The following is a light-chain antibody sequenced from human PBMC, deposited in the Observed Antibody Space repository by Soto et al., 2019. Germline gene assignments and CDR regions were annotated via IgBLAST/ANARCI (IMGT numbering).Light chain of an antibody. CDR2: GAS. V-gene: IGKV3-20*01. CDR3: QQYGSSSWT. Sequence: EIVLTQSPGTLSLSPGERVTLSCRASQSVSSSYLAWYQQKPGQAPGLLIYGASSRATGIPDRFSGSGSETDFTLTISRLEPEDFAVYYCQQYGSSSWTFGQGTKVEIK. CDR1: QSVSSSY. J-gene: IGKJ1*01.